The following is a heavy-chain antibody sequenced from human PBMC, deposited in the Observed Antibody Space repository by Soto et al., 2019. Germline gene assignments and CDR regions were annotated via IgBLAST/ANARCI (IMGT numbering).Heavy chain of an antibody. CDR3: ARARDVGPTNFDY. V-gene: IGHV5-51*01. CDR2: IHPGDSDT. CDR1: GYSFPSYX. D-gene: IGHD3-16*01. J-gene: IGHJ4*02. Sequence: SLKISCKSSGYSFPSYXXXWLRQMPGKGLEWMGIIHPGDSDTRYSPPFQGQVTISADKSITTAYLHGSSLKASDTAMYYCARARDVGPTNFDYWGQGTXVTVSS.